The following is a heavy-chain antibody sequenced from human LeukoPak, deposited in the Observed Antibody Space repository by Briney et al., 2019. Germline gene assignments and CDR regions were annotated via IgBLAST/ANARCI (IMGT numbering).Heavy chain of an antibody. D-gene: IGHD2-2*01. CDR3: ARAGWCSTSCFDAFDI. CDR1: GFTFSSYS. J-gene: IGHJ3*02. V-gene: IGHV3-21*01. CDR2: ISSSSSYI. Sequence: GGSLRLSCAAYGFTFSSYSMNWVRQAPGKGLEWVSSISSSSSYIYYADSVKGRFTISRDNAKNSLYLQMNSLRAEDTAVYYCARAGWCSTSCFDAFDIWGQGTMVTVSS.